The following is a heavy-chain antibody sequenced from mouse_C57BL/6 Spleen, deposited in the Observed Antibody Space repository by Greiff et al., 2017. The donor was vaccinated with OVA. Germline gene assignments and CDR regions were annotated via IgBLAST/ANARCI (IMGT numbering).Heavy chain of an antibody. J-gene: IGHJ2*01. CDR2: INPNNGGT. Sequence: EVQLQQSGPELVKPGASVKISCKASGYTFTDYYMNWVKQSHGKSLEWIGDINPNNGGTSYNQKFKGKATLTVDKSSSTAYMELRSLTSEDSAVYYCASPLTTPFDYWGQGTTLTVSS. CDR1: GYTFTDYY. CDR3: ASPLTTPFDY. V-gene: IGHV1-26*01. D-gene: IGHD1-1*01.